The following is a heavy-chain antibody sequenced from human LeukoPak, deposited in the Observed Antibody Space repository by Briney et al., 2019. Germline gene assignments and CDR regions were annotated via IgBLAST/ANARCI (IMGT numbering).Heavy chain of an antibody. Sequence: GRSLRLSCVASGFTFSSYSMGWVRQAAGKGLEWVSDISSSGGTTYYADPVKGRVTISRGNSKKTLYLQMNSLRPEDTAVYDCAKFSSCGWSRSTNKWGQGTLVTVSS. D-gene: IGHD6-19*01. CDR2: ISSSGGTT. J-gene: IGHJ4*02. V-gene: IGHV3-23*01. CDR1: GFTFSSYS. CDR3: AKFSSCGWSRSTNK.